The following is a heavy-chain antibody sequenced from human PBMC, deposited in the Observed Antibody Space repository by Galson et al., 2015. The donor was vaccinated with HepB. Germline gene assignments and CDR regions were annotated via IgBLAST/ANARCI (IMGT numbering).Heavy chain of an antibody. CDR1: GYTFTSYA. D-gene: IGHD6-19*01. V-gene: IGHV7-4-1*02. Sequence: SVKVSCKASGYTFTSYAMNWVRQAPGQGLEWMGWINTNTGNPTYAQGFTGRFVFSLDTSVSTAYLQISSLKAEDTAVYYCASSAVEFYSSGWYGLDYWGQGTLVTVSS. CDR3: ASSAVEFYSSGWYGLDY. J-gene: IGHJ4*02. CDR2: INTNTGNP.